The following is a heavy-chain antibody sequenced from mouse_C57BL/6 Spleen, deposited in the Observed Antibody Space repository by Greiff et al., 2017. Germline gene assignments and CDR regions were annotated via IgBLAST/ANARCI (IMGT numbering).Heavy chain of an antibody. Sequence: VQLQQSGAELVRPGASVTLSCKASGYTFTDYEMHWVKQTPVHGLEWIGAIDPETGGTAYNQKFKGKAILTADKSSSTAYMELRSLTSEDSAVYYGTRGNYYGNYGRVDIDYWGQGTTLTVSS. V-gene: IGHV1-15*01. CDR2: IDPETGGT. CDR3: TRGNYYGNYGRVDIDY. CDR1: GYTFTDYE. D-gene: IGHD2-1*01. J-gene: IGHJ2*01.